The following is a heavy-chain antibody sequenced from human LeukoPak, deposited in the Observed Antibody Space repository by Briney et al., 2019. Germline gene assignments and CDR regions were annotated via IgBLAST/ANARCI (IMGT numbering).Heavy chain of an antibody. J-gene: IGHJ6*03. CDR3: ATGSLRWGNSTGYLSRLNYNYYHMDV. Sequence: ASVKVCCKVSGYTLTELSMHWVRRAPGKGLEWMGGFDPEDGETIYAQKFQGRVRMTEDTSTDTAYMELSSLRSADTAVYYCATGSLRWGNSTGYLSRLNYNYYHMDVWGKGTTVIVSS. D-gene: IGHD3-9*01. CDR2: FDPEDGET. V-gene: IGHV1-24*01. CDR1: GYTLTELS.